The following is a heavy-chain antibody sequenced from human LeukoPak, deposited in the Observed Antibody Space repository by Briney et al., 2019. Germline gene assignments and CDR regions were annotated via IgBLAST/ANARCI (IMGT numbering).Heavy chain of an antibody. D-gene: IGHD6-19*01. CDR3: VKDLVAASENVRGWYPMDY. V-gene: IGHV3-43*01. Sequence: GGSLRLSCAASGFTFAEYTTHWVRHAPGKGQEWVSLISWNGARIHYGDSVKGRFTISRDNSKNSLYLQMNSLRTEDTALYYCVKDLVAASENVRGWYPMDYWGQGTLVTVSS. J-gene: IGHJ4*02. CDR2: ISWNGARI. CDR1: GFTFAEYT.